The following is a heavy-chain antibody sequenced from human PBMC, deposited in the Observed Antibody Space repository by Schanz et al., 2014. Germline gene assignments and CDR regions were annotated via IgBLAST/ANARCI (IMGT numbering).Heavy chain of an antibody. CDR1: GGTFSSLT. V-gene: IGHV1-69*02. CDR3: TSSGADYSSSWAFDF. Sequence: QVQLVQSGADVKKPGSSVRVSCKASGGTFSSLTFSWVRQAPGQGLEWMGRFIPILGIANYAQKFQGRVTITADKSTFTANVDVSSLRSEETDVYYYTSSGADYSSSWAFDFWGQGTPVTVSS. CDR2: FIPILGIA. D-gene: IGHD6-13*01. J-gene: IGHJ4*03.